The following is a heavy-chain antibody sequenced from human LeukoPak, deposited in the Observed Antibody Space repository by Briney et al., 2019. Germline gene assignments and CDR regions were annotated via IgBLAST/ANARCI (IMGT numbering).Heavy chain of an antibody. Sequence: SGRSLRLSCAASGFSFSTYWMSWDRQTPEKGLEFVANIDQGGSVRNYMDSLKGRCTISRDNAKKSLYLEINSLRADDTAVYYCARDPESSSFDLWGRGALVTVSS. J-gene: IGHJ4*02. V-gene: IGHV3-7*01. CDR2: IDQGGSVR. CDR1: GFSFSTYW. D-gene: IGHD6-13*01. CDR3: ARDPESSSFDL.